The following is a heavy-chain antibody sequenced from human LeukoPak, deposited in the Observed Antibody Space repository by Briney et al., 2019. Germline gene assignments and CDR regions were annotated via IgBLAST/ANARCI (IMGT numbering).Heavy chain of an antibody. Sequence: GGSLRLSCAVSGFTFSGFWMSWSRQAPGKGLERVASINSDGSEGYYADVVKGRFTISRDNAKNSLYLQINSLRAEDTAVYYCARSSYSSSSSVWGQGTMVTVSS. D-gene: IGHD6-6*01. V-gene: IGHV3-7*03. J-gene: IGHJ3*01. CDR2: INSDGSEG. CDR1: GFTFSGFW. CDR3: ARSSYSSSSSV.